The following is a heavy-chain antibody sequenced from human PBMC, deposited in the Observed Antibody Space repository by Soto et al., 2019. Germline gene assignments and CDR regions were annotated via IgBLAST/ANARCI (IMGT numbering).Heavy chain of an antibody. CDR1: GGTFGNSA. D-gene: IGHD3-3*02. CDR3: ARDKDRQQLGGNYYYGIDV. CDR2: IIPIFRTP. V-gene: IGHV1-69*12. Sequence: QVQLVQSGAEVKKPGSSVTVSCKASGGTFGNSAISWVRQAPGQGLEWMGGIIPIFRTPDYAKKFQGRVTITADESTTTAYMELTSLRSEDTAVYYCARDKDRQQLGGNYYYGIDVWGQGTTVTVSS. J-gene: IGHJ6*02.